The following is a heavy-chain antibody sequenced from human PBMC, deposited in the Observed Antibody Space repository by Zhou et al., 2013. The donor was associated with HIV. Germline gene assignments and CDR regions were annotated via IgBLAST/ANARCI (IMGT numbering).Heavy chain of an antibody. V-gene: IGHV1-18*01. J-gene: IGHJ4*02. Sequence: QVQLVQSGAEVKKPGSSVKVSCKASGGTFSSYAISWVRQAPGQGLEWMGGISAYNGNTNYAQKLQGRVTMTTDTSTSTAYMELRSLRSDDTAVYYCARDEAPYDILTGYYSYYFDYWGQGTLVTVSS. CDR3: ARDEAPYDILTGYYSYYFDY. D-gene: IGHD3-9*01. CDR2: ISAYNGNT. CDR1: GGTFSSYA.